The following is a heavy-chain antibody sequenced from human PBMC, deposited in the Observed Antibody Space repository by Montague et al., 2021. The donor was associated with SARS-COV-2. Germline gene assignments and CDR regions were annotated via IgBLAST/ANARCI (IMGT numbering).Heavy chain of an antibody. CDR1: GYTFSSYD. Sequence: SVKVSCKASGYTFSSYDINWVRQATGQGLEWMGWMNPNSGNTGYAQKFQGRVTMTRDTSISTAYMELSSLRSEDTAVYYCARALSRHIVVVIASVLREYYSDYWGQGTLVTVSS. D-gene: IGHD2-21*01. J-gene: IGHJ4*02. CDR2: MNPNSGNT. CDR3: ARALSRHIVVVIASVLREYYSDY. V-gene: IGHV1-8*01.